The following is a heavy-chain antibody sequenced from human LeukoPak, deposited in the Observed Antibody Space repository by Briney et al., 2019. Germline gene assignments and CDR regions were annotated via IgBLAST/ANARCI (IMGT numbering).Heavy chain of an antibody. CDR3: VRVSFSPLLPIDY. D-gene: IGHD2-15*01. CDR1: GYTFTDYY. CDR2: INSNSGDT. V-gene: IGHV1-2*02. Sequence: ASVKVSCKASGYTFTDYYMHWVRQAPGQGLEWMGWINSNSGDTNSAQKFQGRVTLTRDTSITTAYMEMSSLSSDDTAVYYCVRVSFSPLLPIDYWGQGTLVTVSS. J-gene: IGHJ4*02.